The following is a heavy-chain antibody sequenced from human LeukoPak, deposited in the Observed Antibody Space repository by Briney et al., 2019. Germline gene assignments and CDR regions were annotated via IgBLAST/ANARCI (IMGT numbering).Heavy chain of an antibody. CDR2: IYTSGST. J-gene: IGHJ4*02. Sequence: SETLSLTCTVSGDSISSYYWSWIRQPAGKGLEWIGRIYTSGSTNYNPSLKSRVTMSVDTSKNQFSLKLSSVTAADTAVYYCARDVGWSYYGSGSIGYFDYWGQGTLVTVSS. CDR1: GDSISSYY. D-gene: IGHD3-10*01. CDR3: ARDVGWSYYGSGSIGYFDY. V-gene: IGHV4-4*07.